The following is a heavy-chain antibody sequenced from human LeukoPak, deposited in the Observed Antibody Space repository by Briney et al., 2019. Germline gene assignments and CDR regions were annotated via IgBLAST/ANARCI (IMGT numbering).Heavy chain of an antibody. D-gene: IGHD1-26*01. V-gene: IGHV3-74*01. CDR1: GFTFSSYW. CDR2: INTDESST. CDR3: AREAIVGATTDAFDI. J-gene: IGHJ3*02. Sequence: PGGSLRLSCAASGFTFSSYWMHWVRQASGKGLVWISRINTDESSTSYADSVKGRFTISRDNAKNTLYLQMNSLRAEDTAVYYCAREAIVGATTDAFDIWGQGTMVTVSS.